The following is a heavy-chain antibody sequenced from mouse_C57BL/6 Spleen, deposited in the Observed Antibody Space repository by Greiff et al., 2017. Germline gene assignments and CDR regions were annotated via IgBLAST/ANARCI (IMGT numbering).Heavy chain of an antibody. J-gene: IGHJ3*01. V-gene: IGHV1-64*01. CDR3: AREKDGSLLSWFAY. D-gene: IGHD2-3*01. Sequence: QVQLQQSGAELVKPGASVKLSCKASGYTFTSYWMHWVKQRPGQGLEWIGMIHPNSGSTNYNEKFKSKATLTVDKSSSTAYLQLSSLTSEDSAVYYCAREKDGSLLSWFAYWGQGTLVTVSA. CDR1: GYTFTSYW. CDR2: IHPNSGST.